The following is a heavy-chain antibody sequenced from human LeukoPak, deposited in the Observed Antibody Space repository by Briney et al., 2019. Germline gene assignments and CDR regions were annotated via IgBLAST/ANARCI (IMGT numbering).Heavy chain of an antibody. CDR1: GGSISSSSYY. J-gene: IGHJ4*02. V-gene: IGHV4-39*01. Sequence: PSETLSLTCTVSGGSISSSSYYWGWIRQPPGKGLEWIGSIYYSGSTYYNPSLKSRVTISVDTSKNQFSLKLSSVTAADTAVYYCARLHYDFWSGPPVDFDYWGQGTLVTVSS. CDR3: ARLHYDFWSGPPVDFDY. CDR2: IYYSGST. D-gene: IGHD3-3*01.